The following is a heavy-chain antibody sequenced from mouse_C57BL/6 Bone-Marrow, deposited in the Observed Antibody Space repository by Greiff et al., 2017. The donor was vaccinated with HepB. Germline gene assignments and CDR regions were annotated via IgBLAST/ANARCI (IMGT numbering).Heavy chain of an antibody. Sequence: EVQLVESGGGLVKPGGSLKLSCAAPGFTFSDYGMHWVRQAPEKGLEWVAYISSGSSTIYYADTVKGRFTISRDNAKNTLFLQMTSLRSEDTAMYYCARGVTTSRFAYWGQGTLVTVSA. J-gene: IGHJ3*01. CDR2: ISSGSSTI. V-gene: IGHV5-17*01. CDR1: GFTFSDYG. CDR3: ARGVTTSRFAY. D-gene: IGHD2-3*01.